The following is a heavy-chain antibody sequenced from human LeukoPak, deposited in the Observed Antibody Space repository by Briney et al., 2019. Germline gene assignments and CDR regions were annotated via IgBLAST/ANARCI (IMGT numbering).Heavy chain of an antibody. CDR1: GFTFSSYA. CDR2: ISGSGGST. J-gene: IGHJ4*02. CDR3: AKTHGSGSYYTRDPEY. V-gene: IGHV3-23*01. Sequence: GGSLRLSCAASGFTFSSYAMSWVRQAPAKGLEWVSAISGSGGSTYYADSVKGRFTMSRDNSKNTLYLQMNSLRAEDTAVYYCAKTHGSGSYYTRDPEYWGQGTLVTVSS. D-gene: IGHD3-10*01.